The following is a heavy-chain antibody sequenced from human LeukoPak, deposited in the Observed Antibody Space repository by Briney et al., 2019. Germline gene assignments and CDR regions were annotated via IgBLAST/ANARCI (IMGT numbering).Heavy chain of an antibody. V-gene: IGHV4-4*07. Sequence: PSETLSLTCTVSGGSISSYYWSWIRQPAGKGLEWIWRIYTSGSTNYNPSLKSRVTMSVDTSKNQFSLKLSSVTAADTAVYYCARDRVTMVRGVIEHNWFDPWGQGTLVNVSS. CDR2: IYTSGST. CDR3: ARDRVTMVRGVIEHNWFDP. D-gene: IGHD3-10*01. J-gene: IGHJ5*02. CDR1: GGSISSYY.